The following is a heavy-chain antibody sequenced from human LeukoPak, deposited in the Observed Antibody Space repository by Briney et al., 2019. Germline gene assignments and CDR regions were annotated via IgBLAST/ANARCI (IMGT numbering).Heavy chain of an antibody. D-gene: IGHD3-16*01. J-gene: IGHJ6*03. Sequence: SETLSLTCTVSGGSISSYYWSWIRQPPGKGLEWIGYIYYSGSTNYNPSLKSRVTTSVDTSKSQFSLKLSSVTAADTAVYYCARMITYYYYMDVWGKGTTVTVSS. CDR1: GGSISSYY. V-gene: IGHV4-59*01. CDR3: ARMITYYYYMDV. CDR2: IYYSGST.